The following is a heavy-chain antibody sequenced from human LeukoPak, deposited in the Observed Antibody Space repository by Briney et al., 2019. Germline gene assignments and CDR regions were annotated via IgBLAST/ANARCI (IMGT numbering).Heavy chain of an antibody. V-gene: IGHV3-23*01. CDR2: VSNSGGRT. CDR3: VKDRENYPSGYFDY. D-gene: IGHD5-24*01. CDR1: GFTFGSSA. Sequence: PGGSLRLSCGASGFTFGSSAMTWVRQAPGKGLEWVSGVSNSGGRTNYADSVKGRFTISRDNSKNTLYLQMNSLRAEDTAVYYCVKDRENYPSGYFDYWGQGTLVTVSS. J-gene: IGHJ4*02.